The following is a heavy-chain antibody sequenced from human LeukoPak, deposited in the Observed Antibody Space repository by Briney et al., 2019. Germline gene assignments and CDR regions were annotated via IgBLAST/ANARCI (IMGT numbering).Heavy chain of an antibody. J-gene: IGHJ4*02. Sequence: SETLSLTCTVSGASIGSYYWSWIRQSPGKGLEWIGYFYYSGRTNYNPSLKSRVTISVDTSKNQLPLKLTSATAADTAVYYCARGPSGYHNTGGQGTLVTVSS. CDR2: FYYSGRT. D-gene: IGHD5-12*01. V-gene: IGHV4-59*01. CDR1: GASIGSYY. CDR3: ARGPSGYHNT.